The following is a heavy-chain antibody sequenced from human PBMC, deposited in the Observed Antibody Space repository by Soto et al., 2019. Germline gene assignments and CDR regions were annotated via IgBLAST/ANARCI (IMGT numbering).Heavy chain of an antibody. D-gene: IGHD4-4*01. J-gene: IGHJ6*02. V-gene: IGHV4-34*01. Sequence: PSETLSLTCAVYGGSFSGYYWSWIRQPPGKGLEWIGEINHSGSTNYNPSLKSRVTISVDTSKNQFSLKLSSVTAADTAVYYCARIWTTTDYYYHMDVWGQGTSVTVSS. CDR2: INHSGST. CDR3: ARIWTTTDYYYHMDV. CDR1: GGSFSGYY.